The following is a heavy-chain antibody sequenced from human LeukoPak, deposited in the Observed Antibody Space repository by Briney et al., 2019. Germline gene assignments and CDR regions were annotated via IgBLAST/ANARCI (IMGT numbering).Heavy chain of an antibody. CDR2: INHSGST. J-gene: IGHJ5*02. CDR3: ARDSCSGGSCYSGWFDP. CDR1: GGSFSGYY. V-gene: IGHV4-34*01. D-gene: IGHD2-15*01. Sequence: SETLSLTCAVYGGSFSGYYWSWIRQPPGKGLEWIGEINHSGSTNYNPSLKSRVTISVDTSKNQFSLKLSSVTAADTAVYYCARDSCSGGSCYSGWFDPWGQGTLVTVSS.